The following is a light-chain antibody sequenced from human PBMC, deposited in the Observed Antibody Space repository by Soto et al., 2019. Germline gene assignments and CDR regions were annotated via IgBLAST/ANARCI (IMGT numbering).Light chain of an antibody. Sequence: QSVLTQPPSASVTPGQRVTISCSGSSSNIGANPINWYQQLPGTAPKLLIYNNDQRPSGVPDRFSASKSGTSASLAISGLKSEDEDDYYCEAWDDSLYGAVLGGGTKLTVL. V-gene: IGLV1-44*01. CDR2: NND. CDR1: SSNIGANP. CDR3: EAWDDSLYGAV. J-gene: IGLJ2*01.